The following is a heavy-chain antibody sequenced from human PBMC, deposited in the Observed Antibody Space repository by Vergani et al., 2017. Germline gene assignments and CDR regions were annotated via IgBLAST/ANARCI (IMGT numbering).Heavy chain of an antibody. CDR1: GYTFTSYG. Sequence: QVQLVQSGAEVKKPGASVKVSCKASGYTFTSYGISWVRQAPGQGLEWMGLISAYNGNTNYAQKLQGRVTMTTDTSTSTAYMELRSLRSDDTAVYYCAREWIQAAAGTPGIWFDPWGQGTLVTVSS. V-gene: IGHV1-18*01. CDR3: AREWIQAAAGTPGIWFDP. D-gene: IGHD6-13*01. CDR2: ISAYNGNT. J-gene: IGHJ5*02.